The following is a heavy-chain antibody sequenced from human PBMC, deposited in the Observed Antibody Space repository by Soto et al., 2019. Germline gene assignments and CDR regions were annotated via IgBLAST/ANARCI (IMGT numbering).Heavy chain of an antibody. Sequence: QVQLVQSGAEVKKPGSSVKVSCKASGGTFSSYAISWVRQAPGQGLELMGGIIPIFGTANYAQKFQGRVTITADESTSTAYMELSSLRSEDTAVYYCARGAHGEVVGATNWFDPWGQGTLVTVSS. D-gene: IGHD1-26*01. V-gene: IGHV1-69*01. J-gene: IGHJ5*02. CDR1: GGTFSSYA. CDR3: ARGAHGEVVGATNWFDP. CDR2: IIPIFGTA.